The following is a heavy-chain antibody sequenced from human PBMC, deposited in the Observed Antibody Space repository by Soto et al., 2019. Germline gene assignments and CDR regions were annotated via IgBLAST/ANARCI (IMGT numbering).Heavy chain of an antibody. CDR2: MNPNSGNT. Sequence: QVQLVQSGAEVKKPGASVKVSCKASGYTFTSYDINWVRQATGQGLEWMGWMNPNSGNTGYAQKFQGRVTMTRNTSRSTADMELCSLRSEVTDVYYCASTIYGDNVDYWGQGTLVTVSS. J-gene: IGHJ4*02. D-gene: IGHD4-17*01. CDR1: GYTFTSYD. V-gene: IGHV1-8*01. CDR3: ASTIYGDNVDY.